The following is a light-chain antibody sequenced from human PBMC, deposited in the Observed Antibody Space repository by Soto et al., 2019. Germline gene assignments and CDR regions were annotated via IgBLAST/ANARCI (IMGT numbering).Light chain of an antibody. Sequence: DIQMTQSPSTLSASVGDRVTITCRASQSITNWLAWYQQKPGKAPKLLIYDASSLESGVPSRLSGSGSGTEFTLTITSLQPDDFATYYCQQYNGYWTFGQGTKVEIK. V-gene: IGKV1-5*01. CDR2: DAS. CDR1: QSITNW. J-gene: IGKJ1*01. CDR3: QQYNGYWT.